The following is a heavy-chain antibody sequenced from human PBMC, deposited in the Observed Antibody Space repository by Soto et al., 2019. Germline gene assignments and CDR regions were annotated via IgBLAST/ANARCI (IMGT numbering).Heavy chain of an antibody. CDR2: IYYSGST. CDR3: ARQRDTAMVYYYYYGIDV. CDR1: GGSISSYY. Sequence: SETLSLTCTVSGGSISSYYWSWIRQPPGRGLEWIGYIYYSGSTNYNPSLKSRVTISVDTSKNQFSLKLSSVTAADTAVYYCARQRDTAMVYYYYYGIDVWGQGTTVTVSS. D-gene: IGHD5-18*01. J-gene: IGHJ6*02. V-gene: IGHV4-59*08.